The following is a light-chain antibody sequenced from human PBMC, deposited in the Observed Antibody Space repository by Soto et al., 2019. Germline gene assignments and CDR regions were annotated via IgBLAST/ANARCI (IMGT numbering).Light chain of an antibody. J-gene: IGLJ1*01. Sequence: QSVLTQPASVSGSPGQSITISCTGTSSDVGGYNYVSWYQQHPGKAPKLMIYEVRNRPSGVSNRFSGSKSGNTASLTVSGLQAEDEADYHCSPYISDNTYVFXTGTKVTVL. CDR2: EVR. CDR1: SSDVGGYNY. V-gene: IGLV2-14*01. CDR3: SPYISDNTYV.